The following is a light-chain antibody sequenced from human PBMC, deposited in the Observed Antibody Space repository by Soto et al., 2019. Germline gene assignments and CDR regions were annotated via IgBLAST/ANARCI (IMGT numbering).Light chain of an antibody. CDR3: QQYNSYSEA. J-gene: IGKJ1*01. V-gene: IGKV1-5*03. CDR1: QPISSW. Sequence: DIQMTQSPSPLSGSVGARVTITCRASQPISSWLAWYRQKPGKAPKLLIYKASTLKSGVSSRFSGSGSGTEFTLTISSLQPDDFATYYCQQYNSYSEAFGQGTKVELQ. CDR2: KAS.